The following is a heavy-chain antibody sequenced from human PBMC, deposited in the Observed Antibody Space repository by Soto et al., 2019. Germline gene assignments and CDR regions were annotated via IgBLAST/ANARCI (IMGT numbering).Heavy chain of an antibody. V-gene: IGHV4-39*01. CDR1: GGSISSSGYY. J-gene: IGHJ6*01. D-gene: IGHD3-10*01. Sequence: SETLSLTCTVSGGSISSSGYYWGWIRQPPGKGLEWIGSIYYSGSTYYNPSLKSRVTISVDTSKNQFSLKLSSVTAADTAVYYCARIAMVRGAMPDYYYQYRIAVWAQRTTVTVSS. CDR2: IYYSGST. CDR3: ARIAMVRGAMPDYYYQYRIAV.